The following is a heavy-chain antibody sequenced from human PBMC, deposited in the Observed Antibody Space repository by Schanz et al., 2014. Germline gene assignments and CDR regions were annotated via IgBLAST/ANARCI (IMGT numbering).Heavy chain of an antibody. V-gene: IGHV3-11*06. J-gene: IGHJ4*02. CDR3: ASPSGYSDYGTYFDF. D-gene: IGHD5-12*01. CDR1: GFTFRDYY. CDR2: ISSSSSYI. Sequence: QLVESGGGLVKPGGSLRLSCAASGFTFRDYYMSWIRQAPGKGLEWVSSISSSSSYIYYADSVKGRFTISRDNAKNSLYLQMNSLRTEDTAVYYCASPSGYSDYGTYFDFWGQGTLVTVSS.